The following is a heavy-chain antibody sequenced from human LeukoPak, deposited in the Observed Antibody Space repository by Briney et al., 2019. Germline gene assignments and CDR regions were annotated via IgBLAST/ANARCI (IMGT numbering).Heavy chain of an antibody. CDR1: GFTFSSYA. V-gene: IGHV3-30-3*01. Sequence: GRSLRLSCAASGFTFSSYAMRWVRQAPGKGLVCVAVISYDGSNKYYADSVKGRFTISRDNSKNTLYLQMNSLRAEDTAVYYCARGKFLHGMDVWGQGTTVTVSS. J-gene: IGHJ6*02. CDR2: ISYDGSNK. CDR3: ARGKFLHGMDV.